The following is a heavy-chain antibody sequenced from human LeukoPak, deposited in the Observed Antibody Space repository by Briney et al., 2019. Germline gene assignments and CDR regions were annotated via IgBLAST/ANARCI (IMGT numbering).Heavy chain of an antibody. V-gene: IGHV4-34*01. Sequence: SETLSLTCTVSGGSISGYYWSWIRQPPGKGLEWIGEINHSGSTNYNPSLKSRVTISVDTSKNQFSLKLSSVTAADTAVYYCARYQLLDWYFDLWGRSTLVTVSS. J-gene: IGHJ2*01. CDR3: ARYQLLDWYFDL. CDR1: GGSISGYY. CDR2: INHSGST. D-gene: IGHD2-2*01.